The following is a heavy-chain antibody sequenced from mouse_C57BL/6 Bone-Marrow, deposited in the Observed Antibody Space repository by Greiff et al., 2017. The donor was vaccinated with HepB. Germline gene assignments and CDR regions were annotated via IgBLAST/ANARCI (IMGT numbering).Heavy chain of an antibody. CDR3: ARKGLTTVYFDY. J-gene: IGHJ2*01. CDR2: IDPSDSET. Sequence: QVQLQQPGAELVRPGSSVKLSCKASGYTFTSYWMHWVKQRPIQGLEWIGNIDPSDSETHYNQKFKDKATLTVDKSSSTAYMQLSSLTSEDSAVYYCARKGLTTVYFDYWGQGTTLSLL. D-gene: IGHD1-1*01. V-gene: IGHV1-52*01. CDR1: GYTFTSYW.